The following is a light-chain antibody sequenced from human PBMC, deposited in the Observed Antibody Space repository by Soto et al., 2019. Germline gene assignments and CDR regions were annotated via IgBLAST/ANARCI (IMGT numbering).Light chain of an antibody. CDR1: QXXLYSSNNKNF. CDR3: HQFSSTWT. Sequence: DTLLTDPPGSLAVSXGERXIIKXXSXQXXLYSSNNKNFLTWYEQKPGQPPRLLIYWASTRESGVPDRFSGSGSGTDFTLTITSLQSADVAVYYGHQFSSTWTFGQGTKLDI. V-gene: IGKV4-1*01. CDR2: WAS. J-gene: IGKJ1*01.